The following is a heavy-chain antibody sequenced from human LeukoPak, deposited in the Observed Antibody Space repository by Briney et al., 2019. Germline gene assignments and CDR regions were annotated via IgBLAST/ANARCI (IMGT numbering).Heavy chain of an antibody. J-gene: IGHJ2*01. D-gene: IGHD3-10*01. CDR3: ARIARGRGNWYFDL. Sequence: PSETLSLTCTAYGDSISSYYWTWIRQPPGKGQEWIGYIYSSGSTKYNPFLKSRVTISVDTSKNQFSLKLSSVTTADTAVYYCARIARGRGNWYFDLWGRGTLVTVSS. CDR2: IYSSGST. CDR1: GDSISSYY. V-gene: IGHV4-59*01.